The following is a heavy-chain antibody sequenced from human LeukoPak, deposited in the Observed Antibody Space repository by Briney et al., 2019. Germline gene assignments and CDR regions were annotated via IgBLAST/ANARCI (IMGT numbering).Heavy chain of an antibody. Sequence: TLXXXCTVSSGSISNSNYYWGWIRQPPGKGLEWVGSVFYDGSAYYNPSLKSRVTISVDTSKNQFSLKVDSVTAADTAVYFCAXYYXSGRDPDYWGQGTLVTVSS. CDR1: SGSISNSNYY. J-gene: IGHJ4*02. CDR2: VFYDGSA. V-gene: IGHV4-39*01. D-gene: IGHD3-10*01. CDR3: AXYYXSGRDPDY.